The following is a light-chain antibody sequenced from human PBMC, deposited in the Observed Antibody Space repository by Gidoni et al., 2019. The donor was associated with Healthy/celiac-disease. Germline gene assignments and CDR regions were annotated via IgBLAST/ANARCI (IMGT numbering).Light chain of an antibody. V-gene: IGKV1-5*03. Sequence: IQLTHSPSTLSASVGDRVTIPCRASQSISSWLAWYQKKPGKAPKLLIYKAYSLESGVPSRFSGSGSGTEFTLTISSLQPDDFATYYCQQYNSYSGTFGQGTKVEIK. CDR2: KAY. CDR3: QQYNSYSGT. J-gene: IGKJ2*01. CDR1: QSISSW.